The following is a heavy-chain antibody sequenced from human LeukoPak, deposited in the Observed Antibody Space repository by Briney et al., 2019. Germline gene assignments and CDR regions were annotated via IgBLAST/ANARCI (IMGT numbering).Heavy chain of an antibody. CDR3: ASFGSGWSGGFDP. Sequence: PSETLSLTCTVSGGSISSYYWSWIRQPPGKGLEWIGYIYYSGSTNYNPSLKNRVTIAVDTSKNQFSLKLSSVTAADTAVNYCASFGSGWSGGFDPWGQGTLVTVSS. CDR2: IYYSGST. J-gene: IGHJ5*02. CDR1: GGSISSYY. D-gene: IGHD6-19*01. V-gene: IGHV4-59*01.